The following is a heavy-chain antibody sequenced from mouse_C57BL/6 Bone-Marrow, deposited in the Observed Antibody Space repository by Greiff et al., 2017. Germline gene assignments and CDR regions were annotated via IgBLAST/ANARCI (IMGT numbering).Heavy chain of an antibody. CDR3: ARGRRGDY. CDR1: GFTFTSYW. V-gene: IGHV1-69*01. CDR2: IDPSDSYT. Sequence: VQLQQSGAELVMPGASVKMSCTASGFTFTSYWMHWVKQRPGQGLEWIGEIDPSDSYTYYTQKFKGKSTLTVDKSSSTAYMQHSSLTSEDSAVYYFARGRRGDYWGQGTTVTVSS. D-gene: IGHD2-12*01. J-gene: IGHJ2*01.